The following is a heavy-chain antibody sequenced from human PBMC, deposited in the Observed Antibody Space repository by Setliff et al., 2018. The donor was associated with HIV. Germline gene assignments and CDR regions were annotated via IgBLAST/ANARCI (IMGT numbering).Heavy chain of an antibody. CDR2: MNPSTGEM. J-gene: IGHJ4*02. D-gene: IGHD3-16*01. CDR1: GYSFTAYD. V-gene: IGHV1-8*01. CDR3: ARPSHVYDDDGPLGY. Sequence: GASVKVSCKTSGYSFTAYDINWVRQATGRGLEWMAWMNPSTGEMGYAQKFQGRLTMTRDSSITTAFMELRGLRSEDTAIYYCARPSHVYDDDGPLGYWGQGTLVTAPQ.